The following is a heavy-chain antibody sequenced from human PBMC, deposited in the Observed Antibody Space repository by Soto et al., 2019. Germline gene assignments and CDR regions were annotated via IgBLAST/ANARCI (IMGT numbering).Heavy chain of an antibody. CDR1: GFTFSSYA. CDR3: AKGRYDFWSGYYTFDY. J-gene: IGHJ4*02. Sequence: GGSLRLSCAASGFTFSSYAMSWVRQAPGKGLEWVSTVRGSGGSTFYAGSVKGRFTISRDNSKNTLYLQRNSLRAEDTAVYYCAKGRYDFWSGYYTFDYWGQGTLVTVSS. CDR2: VRGSGGST. V-gene: IGHV3-23*01. D-gene: IGHD3-3*01.